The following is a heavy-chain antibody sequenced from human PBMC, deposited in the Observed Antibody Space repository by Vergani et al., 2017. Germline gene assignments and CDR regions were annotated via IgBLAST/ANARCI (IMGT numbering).Heavy chain of an antibody. D-gene: IGHD3-22*01. CDR3: AGPQGTSAYYYGGFDY. Sequence: EVQLVESGGGLVQPGTSLRLSCASSGFTFDDVAMHWVRQAPGKGLEWVAGISWNSDYIVYADSVKGRFTISRDDAKNSVYLQMNSLRPEDTAFYYCAGPQGTSAYYYGGFDYWGQGILVTVSS. J-gene: IGHJ4*02. V-gene: IGHV3-9*01. CDR2: ISWNSDYI. CDR1: GFTFDDVA.